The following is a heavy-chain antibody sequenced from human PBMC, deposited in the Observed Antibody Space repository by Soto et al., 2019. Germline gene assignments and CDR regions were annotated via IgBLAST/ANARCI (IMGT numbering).Heavy chain of an antibody. D-gene: IGHD2-21*02. CDR3: AKDKVPLVVTASFDS. CDR1: GFTFSSFG. CDR2: ISYDGSNK. J-gene: IGHJ4*02. Sequence: QVQLVESGGGVVQPGRSLRLSCAASGFTFSSFGMHWVRQAPGKGLEWVAVISYDGSNKYYADSVKGRFTISRDNSKNTLYLQMNSLRAEDTAVYYCAKDKVPLVVTASFDSWGQGTLVTVSS. V-gene: IGHV3-30*18.